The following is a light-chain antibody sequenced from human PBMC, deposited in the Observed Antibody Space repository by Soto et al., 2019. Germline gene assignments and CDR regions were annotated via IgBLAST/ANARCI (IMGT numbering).Light chain of an antibody. Sequence: DIQMTQSPATLAASVGDRVSITCRASQSIDTWLAWYQQKPGKAPKLLIFDASSLASGVPSRFSGSGSGTEFTLTISSLQPDDFATYYCQQYDSYSWAFGQGTKVDIK. CDR1: QSIDTW. CDR2: DAS. CDR3: QQYDSYSWA. V-gene: IGKV1-5*01. J-gene: IGKJ1*01.